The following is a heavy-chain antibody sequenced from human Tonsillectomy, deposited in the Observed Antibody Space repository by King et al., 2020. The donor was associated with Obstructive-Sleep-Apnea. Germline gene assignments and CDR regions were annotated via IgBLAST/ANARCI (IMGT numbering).Heavy chain of an antibody. CDR1: VYTLTELS. D-gene: IGHD4-17*01. CDR3: AIAYGDYSMFDY. CDR2: FDPEDGET. V-gene: IGHV1-24*01. J-gene: IGHJ4*02. Sequence: QLVQSGAEVKKPGASVKVSCKVSVYTLTELSMHWVRQAPGKVLEWMGGFDPEDGETIYAQKFQGRVTMSEDTSTDTAYMELSSLRSEDTAVYYCAIAYGDYSMFDYWGQGTLVTVSS.